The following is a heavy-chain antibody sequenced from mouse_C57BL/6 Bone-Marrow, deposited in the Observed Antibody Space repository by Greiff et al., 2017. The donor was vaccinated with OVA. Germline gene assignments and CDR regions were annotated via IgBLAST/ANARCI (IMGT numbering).Heavy chain of an antibody. D-gene: IGHD2-1*01. V-gene: IGHV14-4*01. CDR2: IDPENGDT. Sequence: VQLQQSGAELVRPGASVKLSCTASGFNIKDDYMHWVKQRPEQGLEWIGWIDPENGDTEYASKFQGKATITADTSSNTAYLQLSSLTSEDTAVYYCTTIYYGNYGGKPHWYFDVWGTGTTVTVSS. CDR1: GFNIKDDY. CDR3: TTIYYGNYGGKPHWYFDV. J-gene: IGHJ1*03.